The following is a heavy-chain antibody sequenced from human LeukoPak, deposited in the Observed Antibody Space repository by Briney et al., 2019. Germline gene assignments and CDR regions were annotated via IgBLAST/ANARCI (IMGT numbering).Heavy chain of an antibody. J-gene: IGHJ4*02. V-gene: IGHV3-11*01. D-gene: IGHD4-17*01. CDR2: ISVSGTTM. CDR3: ARVGRLQYGDYVAFDY. CDR1: GFTFTGYY. Sequence: GGSLRLSCATSGFTFTGYYMSWIRQAPGKGLEWVSYISVSGTTMYYADSVKGRFTRTRDNAKNSLYLQMNSLRAEDTAVYYCARVGRLQYGDYVAFDYWGQGALVTVSS.